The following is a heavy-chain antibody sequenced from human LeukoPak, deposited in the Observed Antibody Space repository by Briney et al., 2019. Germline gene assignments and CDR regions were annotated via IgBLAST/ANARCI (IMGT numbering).Heavy chain of an antibody. CDR1: GGSISTLYSY. CDR3: TSAYSGHDFDY. D-gene: IGHD5-12*01. Sequence: SETLSLTCSVSGGSISTLYSYWGWIRQPPGKGLEWIGSVFNSGTTHYNPSLNSRVTIALDTSKNQFSLKLSSVTAADTAVYFCTSAYSGHDFDYWGQGTLVPVSS. V-gene: IGHV4-39*07. J-gene: IGHJ4*02. CDR2: VFNSGTT.